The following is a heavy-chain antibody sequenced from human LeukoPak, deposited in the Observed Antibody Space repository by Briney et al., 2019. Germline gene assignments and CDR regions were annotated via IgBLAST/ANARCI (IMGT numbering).Heavy chain of an antibody. CDR3: AKSKGYGLVDI. CDR1: GGSISSYY. V-gene: IGHV4-39*07. CDR2: IFYSGST. J-gene: IGHJ3*02. Sequence: TTSETLSLTCTVSGGSISSYYWGWIRQPPGKGLEWIGNIFYSGSTYYSPSLRSRVTISLDTSRNQFSLKLNSVTAADTAVYYCAKSKGYGLVDIGGQGTMVTVSS. D-gene: IGHD3-10*01.